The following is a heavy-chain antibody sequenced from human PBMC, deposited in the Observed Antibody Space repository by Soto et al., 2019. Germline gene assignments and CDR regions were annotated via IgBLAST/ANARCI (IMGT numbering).Heavy chain of an antibody. CDR3: ARASGWSDY. CDR2: IWYDGSNK. Sequence: QVQLVESGGGVVQPGRSLRLSCAASGFTFSSYGMHWVRQAPGKGLEWVAVIWYDGSNKYYADSVKGRFTISRDNSKNTLYLQMNSLRAEDTAVYYCARASGWSDYWGQGTLVTVSS. CDR1: GFTFSSYG. V-gene: IGHV3-33*01. D-gene: IGHD6-19*01. J-gene: IGHJ4*02.